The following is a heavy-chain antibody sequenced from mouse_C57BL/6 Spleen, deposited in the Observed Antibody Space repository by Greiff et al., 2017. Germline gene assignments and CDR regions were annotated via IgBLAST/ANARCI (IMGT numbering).Heavy chain of an antibody. Sequence: EVTLVESGGGLVKPGGSLKLSCAASGFTFSDYGMHWVRQAPEKGLEWVAYISSGSSNIYYADTVKGRFTISRDNAKNTLFLQMTSLRSEDTAMYYCARREWGDYWGQGTTLTVSS. CDR1: GFTFSDYG. CDR2: ISSGSSNI. CDR3: ARREWGDY. J-gene: IGHJ2*01. V-gene: IGHV5-17*01.